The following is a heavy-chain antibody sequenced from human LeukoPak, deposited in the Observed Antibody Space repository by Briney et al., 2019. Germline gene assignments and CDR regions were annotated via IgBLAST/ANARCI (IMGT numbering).Heavy chain of an antibody. J-gene: IGHJ3*02. CDR1: GGSISSSSYY. V-gene: IGHV4-39*07. Sequence: SETLSLTCTVSGGSISSSSYYWGWIRQPPGKGLEWIGSIYYSGSTYYNPSLKSRVTISVDTSKNQFSLKLSSVTAADTAVYYCARDRALSDAFDIWGQGTMVTVSS. CDR2: IYYSGST. CDR3: ARDRALSDAFDI.